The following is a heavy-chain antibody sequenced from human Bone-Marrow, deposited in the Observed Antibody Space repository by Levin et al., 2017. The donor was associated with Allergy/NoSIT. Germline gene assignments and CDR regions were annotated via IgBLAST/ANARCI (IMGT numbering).Heavy chain of an antibody. D-gene: IGHD3-22*01. V-gene: IGHV3-23*01. CDR2: ISGSGGST. CDR1: GFTFSSYA. CDR3: AKLSYDSSGYPSNLDY. Sequence: GGSLRLSCAASGFTFSSYAMSWVRQAPGKGLEWVSAISGSGGSTYYADSVKGRFTISRDNSKNTLYLQMNSLRAEDTAVYYCAKLSYDSSGYPSNLDYWGQGTLVTVSS. J-gene: IGHJ4*02.